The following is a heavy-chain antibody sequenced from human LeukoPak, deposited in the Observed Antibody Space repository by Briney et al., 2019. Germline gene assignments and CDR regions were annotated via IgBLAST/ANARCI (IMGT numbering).Heavy chain of an antibody. J-gene: IGHJ4*02. Sequence: LSGGSLRLSCAGSGFIFNNHAMHWVRQPPGKGLEWVSGISWNSGSIDYADSVKGRFTISRDNAKNSLYLQMNSLRVEDTAFYYCAKDNRRHYTSGPNPDSLHWGQGALVTVSS. CDR2: ISWNSGSI. V-gene: IGHV3-9*01. D-gene: IGHD6-19*01. CDR3: AKDNRRHYTSGPNPDSLH. CDR1: GFIFNNHA.